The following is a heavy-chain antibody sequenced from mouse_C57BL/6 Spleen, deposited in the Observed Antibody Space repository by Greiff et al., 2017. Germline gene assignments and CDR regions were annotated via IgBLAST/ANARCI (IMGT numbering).Heavy chain of an antibody. CDR1: GYTFTSYW. CDR2: IDPSDSYT. J-gene: IGHJ1*03. CDR3: AGLSRGYFDV. Sequence: QVQLQQPGAELVMPGASVKLSCKASGYTFTSYWMHWVKQRPGQGLEWIGEIDPSDSYTNYNQKFKGKSTLTVDKSSSTAYMQLSSLTSEDSAVYYCAGLSRGYFDVWGTGTTVTVSS. D-gene: IGHD2-2*01. V-gene: IGHV1-69*01.